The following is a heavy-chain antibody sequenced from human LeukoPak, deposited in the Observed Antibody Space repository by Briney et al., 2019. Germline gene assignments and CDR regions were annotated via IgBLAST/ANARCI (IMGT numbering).Heavy chain of an antibody. CDR3: AREGSGPNGGYDY. D-gene: IGHD2-15*01. CDR1: GGSISSYY. Sequence: SETLSLTCTVSGGSISSYYWSWIRQPPGKGLEWIGYIYYSGITNYNPSLKSRVTISVDASKSQFSLKLSSVTAAGTAVYYCAREGSGPNGGYDYWGQGTLVTVSS. V-gene: IGHV4-59*01. CDR2: IYYSGIT. J-gene: IGHJ4*02.